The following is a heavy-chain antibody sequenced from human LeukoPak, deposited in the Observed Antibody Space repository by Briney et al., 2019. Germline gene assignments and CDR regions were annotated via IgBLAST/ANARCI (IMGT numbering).Heavy chain of an antibody. J-gene: IGHJ4*02. V-gene: IGHV4-39*01. CDR1: GGSISISSYY. CDR2: IYYSGST. CDR3: ARGGIAEN. D-gene: IGHD6-13*01. Sequence: SETLSLTCTVSGGSISISSYYWGWIRQPPGKGLEWIGSIYYSGSTYYNPSLKSRVTISVDTSKNQFSLKLSSVTAADTAVYYCARGGIAENWGQGTLVTVSS.